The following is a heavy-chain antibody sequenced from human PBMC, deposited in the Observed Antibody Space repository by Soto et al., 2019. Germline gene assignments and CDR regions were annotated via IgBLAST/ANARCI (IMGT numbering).Heavy chain of an antibody. CDR2: IYPGDSDT. CDR1: GYSFSIYW. J-gene: IGHJ6*02. CDR3: ARKSSSGRGGLDV. D-gene: IGHD6-6*01. V-gene: IGHV5-51*01. Sequence: GESLKISCKVSGYSFSIYWIAWVRQMPGKGLEWMGTIYPGDSDTRYSPSFQGQVTISVGRSISTAYLQWNSLKASDTAMYYCARKSSSGRGGLDVWGQGTTVTVSS.